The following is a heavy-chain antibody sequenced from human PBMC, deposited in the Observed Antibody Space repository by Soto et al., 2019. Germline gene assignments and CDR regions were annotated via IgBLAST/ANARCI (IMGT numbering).Heavy chain of an antibody. J-gene: IGHJ4*02. CDR1: GGTFSSYA. D-gene: IGHD2-21*02. Sequence: QVQLVQSGAEVKKPGSSVKVSCKASGGTFSSYAISWVRQAPGQGLEWMGGIIPIFGTANYAQKFQGRVTITADEATSTAYMELRSLRSEYTAVYYCASSAHPFCGGDCYSHFDCWGQGTLVTVS. CDR3: ASSAHPFCGGDCYSHFDC. CDR2: IIPIFGTA. V-gene: IGHV1-69*01.